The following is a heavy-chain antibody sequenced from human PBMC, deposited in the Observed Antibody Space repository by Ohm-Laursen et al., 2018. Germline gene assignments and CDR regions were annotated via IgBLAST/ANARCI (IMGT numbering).Heavy chain of an antibody. CDR2: IDRGGNG. CDR1: GFSVSTNY. J-gene: IGHJ4*02. CDR3: AITGGFWNY. V-gene: IGHV3-53*01. D-gene: IGHD3-10*01. Sequence: GSLRLSCAASGFSVSTNYMNWARQAPGKGLEWVSEIDRGGNGYYAESVKGRFTISRDNSKNTLYLQMNILRADDTAVYYCAITGGFWNYWGQGTLVTVSS.